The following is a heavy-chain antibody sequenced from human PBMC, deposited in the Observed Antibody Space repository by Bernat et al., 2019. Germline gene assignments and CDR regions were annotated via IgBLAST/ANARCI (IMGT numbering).Heavy chain of an antibody. V-gene: IGHV4-59*08. CDR2: IYYSGST. CDR1: GGPISSDY. Sequence: QVQLQESGPGLVKPSETLSLTCTVPGGPISSDYWHWIRQPPGKGLEWIGYIYYSGSTYYNPSLQSLVTISVDTTKNQFSLSLSSVTAADTAVYYCARRAYDSSGYHYVWYFDLWGRGTLVTVSS. J-gene: IGHJ2*01. CDR3: ARRAYDSSGYHYVWYFDL. D-gene: IGHD3-22*01.